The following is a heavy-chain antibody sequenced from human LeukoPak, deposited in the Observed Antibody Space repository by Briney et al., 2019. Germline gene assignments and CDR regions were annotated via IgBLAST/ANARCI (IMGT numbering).Heavy chain of an antibody. D-gene: IGHD6-6*01. Sequence: ASVKVSCKTSGYSFTTYYVHWVRQAPGQGLEWMGIINPTGGSTRYAQKFQGRVTMTRDTSTSTVHMELSSLRSEDTAVYYCARDYSSSYNKRYFDCWGQGTLVSVSS. CDR2: INPTGGST. CDR3: ARDYSSSYNKRYFDC. V-gene: IGHV1-46*01. CDR1: GYSFTTYY. J-gene: IGHJ4*02.